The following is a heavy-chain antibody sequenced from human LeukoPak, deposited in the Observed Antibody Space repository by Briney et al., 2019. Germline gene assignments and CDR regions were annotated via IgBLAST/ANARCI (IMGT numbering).Heavy chain of an antibody. V-gene: IGHV1-2*02. J-gene: IGHJ4*02. CDR1: GYTFTGYY. Sequence: ASVKVSCKASGYTFTGYYMHWVRQAPGQGLEWMGWINPNSGGTNFAQKFQGRVTMTRDTSISTAYMELSRLRSDDTAVYYCARSTWSVLRFLEHFDYWGQGTLVTVSS. CDR3: ARSTWSVLRFLEHFDY. D-gene: IGHD3-3*01. CDR2: INPNSGGT.